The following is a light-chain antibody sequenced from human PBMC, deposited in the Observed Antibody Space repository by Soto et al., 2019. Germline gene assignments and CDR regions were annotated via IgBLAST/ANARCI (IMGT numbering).Light chain of an antibody. CDR2: SAS. CDR1: RGIGND. J-gene: IGKJ1*01. CDR3: QKYDSAPT. V-gene: IGKV1-27*01. Sequence: DIQMTQSPSTLSSSGGDRVTITGRPRRGIGNDLAWYQQKPGTVPRLLIHSASTLHSGVPYRFSGSGSGTDFTLTISSLQPEDVASYYCQKYDSAPTFGPGTKVDIK.